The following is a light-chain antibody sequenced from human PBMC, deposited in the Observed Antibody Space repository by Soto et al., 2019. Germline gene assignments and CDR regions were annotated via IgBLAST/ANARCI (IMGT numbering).Light chain of an antibody. J-gene: IGKJ5*01. Sequence: EFGLTQSPGTLSFSPGERATLSCRASQSVKSSLAWYQQKPGQAPRLLIYGASTRATGIPARFSGSGSGTDFTLTISSLEPEDSAVYYCQQRNIWPPVTFGHGTRLEIK. CDR2: GAS. V-gene: IGKV3-11*01. CDR1: QSVKSS. CDR3: QQRNIWPPVT.